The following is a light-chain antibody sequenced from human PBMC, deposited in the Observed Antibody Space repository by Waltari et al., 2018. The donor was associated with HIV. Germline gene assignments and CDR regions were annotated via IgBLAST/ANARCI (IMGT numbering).Light chain of an antibody. V-gene: IGKV3-15*01. CDR3: QQSYTSPR. Sequence: EIGMTQSPATLSVSPGERATLSCRARQSFRSDLSGYQHKPGQAPRHLIYGASARAAGIPARFSGSGSGTEFTLTSSSLQSEDFATYYGQQSYTSPRFGQGTKVEI. CDR1: QSFRSD. CDR2: GAS. J-gene: IGKJ1*01.